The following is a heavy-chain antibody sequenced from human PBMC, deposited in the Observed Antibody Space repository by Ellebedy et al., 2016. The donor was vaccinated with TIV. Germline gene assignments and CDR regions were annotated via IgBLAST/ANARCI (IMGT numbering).Heavy chain of an antibody. V-gene: IGHV3-23*01. CDR1: GFTFSNYA. CDR3: AKDYYHSSGSYFDY. J-gene: IGHJ4*02. Sequence: GGSLRLSXAASGFTFSNYAMIWVRLAPGKGLEWVSTISDNGGSTYYADSVKGRFTISRDNSKNTLFLQMNSLRAEDTAVYYCAKDYYHSSGSYFDYWGQGTLVTVSS. D-gene: IGHD3-22*01. CDR2: ISDNGGST.